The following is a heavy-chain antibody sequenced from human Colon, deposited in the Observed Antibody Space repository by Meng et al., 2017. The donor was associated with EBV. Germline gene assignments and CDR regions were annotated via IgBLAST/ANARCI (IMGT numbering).Heavy chain of an antibody. CDR2: INHSGST. V-gene: IGHV4-34*01. CDR1: GGSFIGYY. D-gene: IGHD4-17*01. CDR3: ARRTTVNLRSFDS. J-gene: IGHJ4*02. Sequence: QGTIQQWGEGLVKPSETLSLTCAVSGGSFIGYYWSWIRQAPGKGLEWIGEINHSGSTKFNPSLESRVSISVDTSENQVSLKLTSVTAADTAVYYCARRTTVNLRSFDSWGQGTLVTVSS.